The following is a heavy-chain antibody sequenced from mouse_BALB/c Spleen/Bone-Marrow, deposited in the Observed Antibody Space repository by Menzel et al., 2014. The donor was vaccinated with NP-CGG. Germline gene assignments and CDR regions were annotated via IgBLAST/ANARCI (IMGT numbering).Heavy chain of an antibody. CDR2: ISDGGSYT. D-gene: IGHD2-1*01. J-gene: IGHJ4*01. CDR3: ARDGNYYAMDY. V-gene: IGHV5-4*02. CDR1: GFTFSDYY. Sequence: EVQLVESGGGLVKPGGYLKLSCAASGFTFSDYYMYWVRQTPEKRLEWVATISDGGSYTYYPDSVKGRFTISRDNAKNNLYLQMSSLKSEDTAMYYCARDGNYYAMDYWGQGTSVTVSS.